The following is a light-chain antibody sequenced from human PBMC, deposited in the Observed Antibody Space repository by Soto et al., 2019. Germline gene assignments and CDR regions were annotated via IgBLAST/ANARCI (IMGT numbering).Light chain of an antibody. J-gene: IGKJ3*01. CDR3: QHYNSYPLT. CDR2: TAS. V-gene: IGKV1-5*03. CDR1: QSISSW. Sequence: DIQMTQSPSTLSASIGDRVTITCRASQSISSWLAWYQQKPGKAPNLLIYTASNLESGVPSRFSGRGSGTEFTLTISSLQPDDFATYYCQHYNSYPLTFGPGTKVDIK.